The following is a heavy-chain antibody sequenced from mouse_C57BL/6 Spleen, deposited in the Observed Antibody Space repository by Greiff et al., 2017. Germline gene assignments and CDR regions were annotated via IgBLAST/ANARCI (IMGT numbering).Heavy chain of an antibody. CDR3: ARWGYGSSSPFDY. CDR2: IDPSDSYT. CDR1: GYTFTSYW. V-gene: IGHV1-69*01. J-gene: IGHJ2*01. Sequence: QVQLQQPGAELVMPGASVKLSCKASGYTFTSYWMHWVKQRPGQGLEWIGEIDPSDSYTNYNQKFKGKSTLTVDKSSSTAYMQLSSLTSADSAVYYCARWGYGSSSPFDYWGQGTTLTVSS. D-gene: IGHD1-1*01.